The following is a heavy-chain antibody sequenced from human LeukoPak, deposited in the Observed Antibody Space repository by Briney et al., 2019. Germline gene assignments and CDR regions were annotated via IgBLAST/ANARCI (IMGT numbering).Heavy chain of an antibody. CDR1: GGSFSGYY. J-gene: IGHJ6*03. CDR3: ARGRSPITMVRGVKGGNYYYMDV. Sequence: SETLSLTCAAYGGSFSGYYWSWIRQPPGKGMKWTGEINNSGRTNNNTCLRSGATISVTTSKNQFSLKLSSVTAADTAVYYCARGRSPITMVRGVKGGNYYYMDVWGKGTTVTVPS. CDR2: INNSGRT. V-gene: IGHV4-34*04. D-gene: IGHD3-10*01.